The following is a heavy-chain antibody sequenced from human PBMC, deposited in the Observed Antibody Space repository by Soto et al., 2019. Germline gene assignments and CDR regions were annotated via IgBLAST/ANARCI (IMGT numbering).Heavy chain of an antibody. V-gene: IGHV3-30*18. CDR1: GFTFSSYG. CDR3: AKALPRSYYYDSSVGAFDI. J-gene: IGHJ3*02. CDR2: ISYDGSNK. D-gene: IGHD3-22*01. Sequence: SLRLSCAASGFTFSSYGMHWVRQAPGKALEWVAVISYDGSNKYYADSVKGRFTISRDNSKHTLYLQMNSLRAEDTAVYYCAKALPRSYYYDSSVGAFDIWGQGTMVTVSS.